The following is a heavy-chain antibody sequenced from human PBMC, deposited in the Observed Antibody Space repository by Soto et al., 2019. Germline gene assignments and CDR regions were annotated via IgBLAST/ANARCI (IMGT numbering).Heavy chain of an antibody. CDR2: IYWDDDT. Sequence: QITLKEAGPTLVKPTQTLTLTCSFSGFSLITSGVGVGWIRQPPGKALEWLALIYWDDDTGYSTSLRNRLTITKDAPRNQVVLTMTTMDPADTATYYCARTMAPRIFDSWRQGTLVTVSS. CDR3: ARTMAPRIFDS. J-gene: IGHJ4*02. V-gene: IGHV2-5*02. CDR1: GFSLITSGVG.